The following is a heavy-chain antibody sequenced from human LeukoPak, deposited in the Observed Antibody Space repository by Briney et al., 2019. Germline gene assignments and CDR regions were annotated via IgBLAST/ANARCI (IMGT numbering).Heavy chain of an antibody. CDR3: TTGSKNPDAFDI. Sequence: GGSLRLSCAASGFTVKDNFMSWVRQAPGKGLEWVGRIKSKTDGGTTDYAAPVKGRFTISRDDSKNTLYLQMNSLKTEDTAVYYCTTGSKNPDAFDIWGQGTMVTVSS. V-gene: IGHV3-15*01. J-gene: IGHJ3*02. D-gene: IGHD1-14*01. CDR1: GFTVKDNF. CDR2: IKSKTDGGTT.